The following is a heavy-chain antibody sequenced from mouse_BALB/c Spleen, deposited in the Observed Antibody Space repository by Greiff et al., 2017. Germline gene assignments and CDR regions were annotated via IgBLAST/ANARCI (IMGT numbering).Heavy chain of an antibody. Sequence: EVQVVESGGGLVKPGGSLKLSCAASGFTFSSYTMSWVRQTPEKRLEWVATISSGGSYTYYPDSVKGRFTISRDNAKNTLYLQMSSLKSEDTAMYYCTRFATVDYYAMDYWGQGTSVTVSS. D-gene: IGHD1-1*01. CDR2: ISSGGSYT. V-gene: IGHV5-6-4*01. J-gene: IGHJ4*01. CDR1: GFTFSSYT. CDR3: TRFATVDYYAMDY.